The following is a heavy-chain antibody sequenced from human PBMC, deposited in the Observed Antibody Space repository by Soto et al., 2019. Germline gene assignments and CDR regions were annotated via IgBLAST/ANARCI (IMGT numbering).Heavy chain of an antibody. J-gene: IGHJ5*02. D-gene: IGHD2-8*02. CDR2: ISACNGNT. V-gene: IGHV1-18*04. CDR1: GYTFTSYY. Sequence: ASVKVSCKASGYTFTSYYMHWVRQAPGQGLEWMGMISACNGNTNYAQKLQDRVTMTTDTSTSTAYMELRSLRSDDTAVYYCARKEPGGWFDPWGQGTLVTVS. CDR3: ARKEPGGWFDP.